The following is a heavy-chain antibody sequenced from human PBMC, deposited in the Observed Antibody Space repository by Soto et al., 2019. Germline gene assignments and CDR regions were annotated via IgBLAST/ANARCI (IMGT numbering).Heavy chain of an antibody. CDR1: GGSFSSFA. Sequence: ASVKVSCKASGGSFSSFAISWVRQAPGQGLEWMGWINPNSGGTNYAQKFQGWVTMTRDTSISTAYMELSRPRSDNTAVYYCASRLHLGELFGWPDAFDIWGQGTMVTVSS. V-gene: IGHV1-2*04. J-gene: IGHJ3*02. CDR2: INPNSGGT. CDR3: ASRLHLGELFGWPDAFDI. D-gene: IGHD3-16*01.